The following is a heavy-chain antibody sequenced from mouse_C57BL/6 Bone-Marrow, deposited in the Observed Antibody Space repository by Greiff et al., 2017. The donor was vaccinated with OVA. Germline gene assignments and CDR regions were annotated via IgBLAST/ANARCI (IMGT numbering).Heavy chain of an antibody. J-gene: IGHJ2*01. V-gene: IGHV14-4*01. CDR1: GFNIKDDY. Sequence: VQLQQPGAELVRPGASVKLSCTASGFNIKDDYMHWVKQRPEQGLEWIGWIDPENGDTEYASKFQGKATITADTSSNTAYLQLSSLTSEDTAVYYCTPYGSSYYFDYWGQGTTLTVSS. CDR3: TPYGSSYYFDY. D-gene: IGHD1-1*01. CDR2: IDPENGDT.